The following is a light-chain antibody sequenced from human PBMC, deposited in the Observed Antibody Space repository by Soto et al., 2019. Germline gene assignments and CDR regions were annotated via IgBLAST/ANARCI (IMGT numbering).Light chain of an antibody. V-gene: IGKV1-33*01. CDR1: QDISNY. CDR3: QQYDNLPIT. Sequence: EIQMTQCPPCMYASVAYRAIITCKASQDISNYLNWYQQKPGKAPKLLIYDASNLETGVPSRFSGSGSGTDFTFTISSLQPEDIATYYCQQYDNLPITFGQGTRLEIK. J-gene: IGKJ5*01. CDR2: DAS.